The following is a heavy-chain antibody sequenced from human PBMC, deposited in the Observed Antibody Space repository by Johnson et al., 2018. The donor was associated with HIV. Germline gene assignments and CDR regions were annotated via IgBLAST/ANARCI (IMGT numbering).Heavy chain of an antibody. V-gene: IGHV3-30-3*01. J-gene: IGHJ3*02. CDR2: ISYDGSNK. CDR1: GFTFSSYA. D-gene: IGHD3-22*01. Sequence: QLVESGGGVVQPGRSLRLSCAASGFTFSSYAMHWVRQAPGKGLEWVAVISYDGSNKYYAESVKGRFTISRDNSKNTLFLKMNSLRAEDTAGYYCGRGSSGRRDDVFDIWGQGTMVTVSS. CDR3: GRGSSGRRDDVFDI.